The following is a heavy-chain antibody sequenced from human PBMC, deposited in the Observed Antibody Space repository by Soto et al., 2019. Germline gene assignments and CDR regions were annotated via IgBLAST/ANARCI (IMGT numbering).Heavy chain of an antibody. CDR2: ISGSGGST. CDR1: GFTFSSYA. Sequence: GGSLRLSCAASGFTFSSYAMSWVRQAPGKGLEWVSAISGSGGSTYYADSVKGRFTISRDNSKNTLYLQMNSLRAEDTAVYYCARVDYGDYVAYWGQGTLVTVSS. D-gene: IGHD4-17*01. CDR3: ARVDYGDYVAY. V-gene: IGHV3-23*01. J-gene: IGHJ4*02.